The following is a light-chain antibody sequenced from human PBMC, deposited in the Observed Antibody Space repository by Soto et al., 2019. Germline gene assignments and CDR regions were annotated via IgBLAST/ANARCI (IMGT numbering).Light chain of an antibody. Sequence: EIVLTQSPGTLSLSPGERATLSCRASQRVSSNSLAWYQQKPGQAPRFLIDGASSRATGIPDRFSGSGSGTDFTLTISRLEPEDFAVYYCQQYGSSPRTFGQGTKLEIK. CDR2: GAS. CDR1: QRVSSNS. V-gene: IGKV3-20*01. CDR3: QQYGSSPRT. J-gene: IGKJ2*01.